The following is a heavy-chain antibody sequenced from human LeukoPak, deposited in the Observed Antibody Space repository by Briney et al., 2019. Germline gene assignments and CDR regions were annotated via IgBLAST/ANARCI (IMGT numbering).Heavy chain of an antibody. D-gene: IGHD1-14*01. V-gene: IGHV3-7*03. Sequence: GGSLRLSCAASGFTFSSYWMSWVRQAPGKGLEWAAIIKQDGSEKYYVDSVKSRFTISRDNAEKSLYLQMNSLRAEDTAVYYCATSRTSDYWGQGTLVIVSS. CDR3: ATSRTSDY. CDR2: IKQDGSEK. J-gene: IGHJ4*02. CDR1: GFTFSSYW.